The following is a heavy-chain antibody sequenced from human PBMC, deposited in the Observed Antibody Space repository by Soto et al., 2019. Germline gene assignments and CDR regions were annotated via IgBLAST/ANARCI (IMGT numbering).Heavy chain of an antibody. J-gene: IGHJ3*02. CDR1: GYTFTGYY. V-gene: IGHV1-2*04. Sequence: QVQLVQSGAEVKKPGASVKVSCKASGYTFTGYYMHWVRQAPGQGLEWMGWINPNSGGTNYAQKFQGWVTMTRDTSISTAYMELSRLRSDDTAVYYCARVKYCSGGSRYSKGDAFDIWGQGTMVTVSS. D-gene: IGHD2-15*01. CDR2: INPNSGGT. CDR3: ARVKYCSGGSRYSKGDAFDI.